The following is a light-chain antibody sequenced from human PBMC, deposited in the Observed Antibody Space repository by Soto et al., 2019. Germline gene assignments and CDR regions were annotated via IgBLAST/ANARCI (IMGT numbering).Light chain of an antibody. J-gene: IGLJ1*01. CDR1: SSDVGGYTY. V-gene: IGLV2-14*01. Sequence: QSVLTQPASVSGSPGQSITISCTGTSSDVGGYTYVSWYQHHPGKAPKLMIYEVSNRPSGVSNRFSGSKSGNTASLTISGLQAEDEADYYCSSYTSSSTVFGTGTKVTVL. CDR2: EVS. CDR3: SSYTSSSTV.